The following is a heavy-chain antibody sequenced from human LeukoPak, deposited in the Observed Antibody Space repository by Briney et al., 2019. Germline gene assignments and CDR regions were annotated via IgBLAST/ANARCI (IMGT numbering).Heavy chain of an antibody. CDR1: GFTFSSYW. D-gene: IGHD1-1*01. V-gene: IGHV3-74*01. J-gene: IGHJ4*02. CDR2: VNSDGSST. Sequence: GGSLRLSCAASGFTFSSYWMHWVRQASGKGLVWVSRVNSDGSSTTYADSVKGRFTISRDNAKNTLYLQLNSLRAEDTAVYYCVTRGTSASTYLQHWGQGTLVTVSS. CDR3: VTRGTSASTYLQH.